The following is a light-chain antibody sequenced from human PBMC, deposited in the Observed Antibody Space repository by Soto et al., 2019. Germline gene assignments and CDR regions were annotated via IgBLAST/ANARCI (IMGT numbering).Light chain of an antibody. J-gene: IGKJ4*01. CDR1: QTIGTW. CDR3: QQYNDLST. V-gene: IGKV1-5*03. CDR2: KAS. Sequence: DIQMTQSPSTLSASVGDSVTITCRASQTIGTWLAWYQQKPAKAPKLLIYKASTLESGVPSRFSGSGSGTKFTLTISSLQADDFATYYCQQYNDLSTFGGGTKVDI.